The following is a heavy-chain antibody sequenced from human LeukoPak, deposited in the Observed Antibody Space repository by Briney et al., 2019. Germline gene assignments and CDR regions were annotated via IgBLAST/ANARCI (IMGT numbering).Heavy chain of an antibody. CDR3: ASIRFTNYNRVFDF. CDR2: IYYSGST. Sequence: PSETLSLTCTVSRGSISNNDYYWGWIRQPPGMGLEWLGSIYYSGSTNYNPSLKSRVTISVDTSKNQFSLKLSSVTAADTAIYYCASIRFTNYNRVFDFWGQGTPVTVSS. J-gene: IGHJ4*02. V-gene: IGHV4-39*01. D-gene: IGHD1-7*01. CDR1: RGSISNNDYY.